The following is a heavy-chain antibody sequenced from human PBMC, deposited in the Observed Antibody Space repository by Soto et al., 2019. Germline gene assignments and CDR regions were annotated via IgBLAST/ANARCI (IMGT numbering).Heavy chain of an antibody. D-gene: IGHD3-3*01. CDR2: ISGSGGST. V-gene: IGHV3-23*01. CDR3: AKTGDYDFWSGLIDY. Sequence: PGGSLRLSCAASGFTFSSYAMSWVRQAPGKGLEWVSAISGSGGSTYCADSVKGRFTISRDNSKNTLYLQMNSLRAEDTAVYYCAKTGDYDFWSGLIDYWGQGTLVTVSS. J-gene: IGHJ4*02. CDR1: GFTFSSYA.